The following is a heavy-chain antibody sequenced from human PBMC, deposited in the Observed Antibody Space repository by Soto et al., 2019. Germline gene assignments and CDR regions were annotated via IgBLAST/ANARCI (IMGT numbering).Heavy chain of an antibody. J-gene: IGHJ4*02. CDR3: ARVIPGGHIDY. CDR1: GFTFSYYW. Sequence: GGSLRLSCAASGFTFSYYWMYWVRQAPGKGLVWVSRISHDGSDTVYADSVRGRITVSRDNAKNTMYLQMNTLTAEDTAVYHCARVIPGGHIDYWGQGTLVTVSS. CDR2: ISHDGSDT. V-gene: IGHV3-74*01. D-gene: IGHD2-15*01.